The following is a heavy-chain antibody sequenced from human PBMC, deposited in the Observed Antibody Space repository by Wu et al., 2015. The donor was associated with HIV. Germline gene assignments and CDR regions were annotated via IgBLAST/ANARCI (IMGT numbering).Heavy chain of an antibody. CDR2: VSTYKGGT. Sequence: QVRLVQSGTEVKKPGASVKVSCKASGYMFSSYGISWVRQAPGQGLEWMGWVSTYKGGTQYVPKFRGRVTMTTDTSTRIVYMEMRGLTSDDTAVYYCARFQSSYYYYMDVWGKGTTVTVSS. CDR3: ARFQSSYYYYMDV. CDR1: GYMFSSYG. J-gene: IGHJ6*03. V-gene: IGHV1-18*01.